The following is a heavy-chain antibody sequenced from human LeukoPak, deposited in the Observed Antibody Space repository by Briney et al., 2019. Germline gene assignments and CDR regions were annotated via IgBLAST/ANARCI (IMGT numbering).Heavy chain of an antibody. CDR1: GYTFINYA. V-gene: IGHV1-3*01. Sequence: AASVKVSCKASGYTFINYAMHWVRQAPGQRLEWMGWINAGNGNTKYSQKFQGRVTITRDTSASTAYMELSSLRSEDTAVYYCARVSVGAVAGTDAGDFDYWGQGTLVTVSS. J-gene: IGHJ4*02. CDR2: INAGNGNT. CDR3: ARVSVGAVAGTDAGDFDY. D-gene: IGHD6-19*01.